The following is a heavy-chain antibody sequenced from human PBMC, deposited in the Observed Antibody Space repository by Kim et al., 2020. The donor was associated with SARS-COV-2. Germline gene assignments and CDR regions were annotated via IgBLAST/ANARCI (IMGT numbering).Heavy chain of an antibody. D-gene: IGHD6-19*01. CDR2: ISWNSGSI. CDR3: AKDFHPSLEIAVEDY. J-gene: IGHJ4*02. V-gene: IGHV3-9*01. Sequence: GGSLRLSCAASGFTFDDYAMHWVRQAPGKGLEWVSGISWNSGSIGYADSVKGRFTISRDNAKNSLYLQMNSLRAEDTALYYCAKDFHPSLEIAVEDYWGQGTLVTVSS. CDR1: GFTFDDYA.